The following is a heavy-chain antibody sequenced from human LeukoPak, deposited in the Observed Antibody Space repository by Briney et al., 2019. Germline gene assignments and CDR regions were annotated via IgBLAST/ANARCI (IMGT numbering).Heavy chain of an antibody. CDR2: FDPEDGET. V-gene: IGHV1-24*01. CDR3: ARDGGGWDYGVQNYFDY. D-gene: IGHD4-17*01. CDR1: GYTLTVLS. Sequence: ASVKVSCKVSGYTLTVLSMHWVRQAPGKGLEWMGGFDPEDGETIYAQKFQGRVTMTEGTSTDTAYMELSSLRSEDTAVYYCARDGGGWDYGVQNYFDYWGQGTLVTVSS. J-gene: IGHJ4*02.